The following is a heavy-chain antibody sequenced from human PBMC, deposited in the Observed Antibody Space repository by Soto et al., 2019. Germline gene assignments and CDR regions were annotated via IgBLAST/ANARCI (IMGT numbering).Heavy chain of an antibody. Sequence: GGSLRLSCAASGFTFRSFGMHWIRQAPGEGLEWVAVIWYDGSNKYYADSVKGRFTISRDNSKNTLYLQMNSLRAEDTAVYYCARGAGVNYYYYYYGMDVWGQGTTVTVSS. D-gene: IGHD3-10*01. CDR1: GFTFRSFG. J-gene: IGHJ6*02. V-gene: IGHV3-33*08. CDR3: ARGAGVNYYYYYYGMDV. CDR2: IWYDGSNK.